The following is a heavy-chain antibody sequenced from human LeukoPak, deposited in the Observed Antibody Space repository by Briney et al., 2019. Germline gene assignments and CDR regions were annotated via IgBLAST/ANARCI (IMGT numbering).Heavy chain of an antibody. CDR2: TYHDGTT. CDR1: GYSISSGYL. CDR3: ARGSGDWTYYFDY. V-gene: IGHV4-38-2*02. Sequence: PSETLSLTCTVSGYSISSGYLWGWIRQPPGKGLEWIGGTYHDGTTYSNPSLKSRVIISEHTSKNQFSLKLRSVTAADTAVYYCARGSGDWTYYFDYWRQGTLVTVSS. J-gene: IGHJ4*02. D-gene: IGHD2-21*02.